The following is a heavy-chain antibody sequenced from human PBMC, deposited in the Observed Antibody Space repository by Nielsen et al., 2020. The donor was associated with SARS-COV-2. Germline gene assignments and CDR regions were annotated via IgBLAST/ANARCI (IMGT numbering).Heavy chain of an antibody. D-gene: IGHD3-9*01. V-gene: IGHV3-15*01. Sequence: GESLKISCAASGFTFSNYWMSWVRQAPGKGLEWVGRIKSKADGGTTDYAAPVKGRFTISRDDSKNTLYLQMNSLKTEDTAVYYCTTVNTYYDILTGYYQEQYYFDYWGQGTLVTVSS. J-gene: IGHJ4*02. CDR3: TTVNTYYDILTGYYQEQYYFDY. CDR2: IKSKADGGTT. CDR1: GFTFSNYW.